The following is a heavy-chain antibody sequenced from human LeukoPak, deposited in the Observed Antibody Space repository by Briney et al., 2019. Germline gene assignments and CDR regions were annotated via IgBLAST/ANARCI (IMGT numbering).Heavy chain of an antibody. CDR2: IDNNGVET. CDR3: VKSRRVGANQRGLFDY. D-gene: IGHD1-26*01. Sequence: AGGSLRLSCVASGFTFNKYWMHWVRQIPGEGLVWVSRIDNNGVETVYADSVKGRFTISRDNAKNTLYLQMNSLRADDTAVYYCVKSRRVGANQRGLFDYWGQGTLVTVSP. CDR1: GFTFNKYW. V-gene: IGHV3-74*01. J-gene: IGHJ4*02.